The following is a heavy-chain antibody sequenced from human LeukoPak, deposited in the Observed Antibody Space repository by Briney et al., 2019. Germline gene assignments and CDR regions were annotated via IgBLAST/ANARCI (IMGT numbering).Heavy chain of an antibody. CDR2: INKDGSEE. Sequence: GGSLRLSRAASGFIFSDYWMAWLRQPQGKGLEWVAVINKDGSEEYYADSVKGRSTISRDNARASLYLQMNTLTVEDTAVYYCGRPNWYRIEYWGQGTLVTVSS. CDR3: GRPNWYRIEY. CDR1: GFIFSDYW. D-gene: IGHD1-14*01. J-gene: IGHJ4*02. V-gene: IGHV3-7*01.